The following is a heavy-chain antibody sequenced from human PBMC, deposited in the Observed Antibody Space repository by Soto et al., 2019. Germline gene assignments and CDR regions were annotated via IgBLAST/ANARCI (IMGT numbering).Heavy chain of an antibody. CDR2: FKSNSGDT. J-gene: IGHJ4*02. CDR3: ARDSATMAGSFFDY. Sequence: GASVKVSCKASGYTFSDCYIDWVRQARGQGLEWMGWFKSNSGDTRFAQKFQGRVTMTGDTSISTAYMELSSLRSDDTAVYYCARDSATMAGSFFDYWGQGTLVTVSS. D-gene: IGHD1-26*01. V-gene: IGHV1-2*02. CDR1: GYTFSDCY.